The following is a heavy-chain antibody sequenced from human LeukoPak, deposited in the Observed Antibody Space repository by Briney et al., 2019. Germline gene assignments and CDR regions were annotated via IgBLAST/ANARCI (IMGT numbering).Heavy chain of an antibody. Sequence: ASVKVSCKASGYTFTGYYMHWVRQAPGQGLEWMGWINPNSGGTNYAQKFQGRVTMTRDTSASTAYMELSSLRSEDTAVYYCARDGNINSSGWYMFGAFDIWGQGTMVTVSS. CDR3: ARDGNINSSGWYMFGAFDI. V-gene: IGHV1-2*02. J-gene: IGHJ3*02. D-gene: IGHD6-19*01. CDR1: GYTFTGYY. CDR2: INPNSGGT.